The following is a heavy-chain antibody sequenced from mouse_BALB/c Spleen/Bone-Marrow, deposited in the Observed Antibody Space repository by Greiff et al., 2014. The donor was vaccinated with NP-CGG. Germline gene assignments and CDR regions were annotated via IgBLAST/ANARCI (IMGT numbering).Heavy chain of an antibody. Sequence: HVQLQESGAELVKPGAPVKLSCKASGYTFTSYWMNWVKQRPGRGLEWIGRIDPSDSETHYNQKFKDKATLTVDKSSSTAYIQISSLTSEDSAVYYCARRGYGYGFAYWGQGTLVTVSA. CDR1: GYTFTSYW. V-gene: IGHV1-69*02. J-gene: IGHJ3*01. CDR3: ARRGYGYGFAY. D-gene: IGHD1-2*01. CDR2: IDPSDSET.